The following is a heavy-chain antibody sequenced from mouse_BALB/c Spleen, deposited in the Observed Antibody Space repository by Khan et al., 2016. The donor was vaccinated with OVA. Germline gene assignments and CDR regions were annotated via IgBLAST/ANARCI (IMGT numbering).Heavy chain of an antibody. CDR2: ISSGGSYT. Sequence: EVQLVESGGGLVKPGGSLKLSCAASGFTFSNYAMSWVRQTPDKRLEWVATISSGGSYTYYPDSVQGRFTISRDNAKNTLYLQMSSLRSEDTAIYYCGRELVSSVVATRFAYWGEAALVTVSA. V-gene: IGHV5-9-3*01. D-gene: IGHD1-1*01. CDR1: GFTFSNYA. J-gene: IGHJ3*01. CDR3: GRELVSSVVATRFAY.